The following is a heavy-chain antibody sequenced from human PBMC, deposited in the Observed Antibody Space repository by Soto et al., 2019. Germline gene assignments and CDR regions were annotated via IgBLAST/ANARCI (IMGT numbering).Heavy chain of an antibody. CDR2: IIPIFGTA. CDR1: GGTFSSYA. J-gene: IGHJ4*02. CDR3: VRAALGYCSGGSCYRYFDY. Sequence: QVQLVQSGAEVKKPGSSVKVSCKASGGTFSSYAISWVRQAPGQGLEWMGGIIPIFGTANYAQKFQGRVTITADESTSTAYMELSSLRSEDTAVYYCVRAALGYCSGGSCYRYFDYWGQGTLVTVSS. D-gene: IGHD2-15*01. V-gene: IGHV1-69*01.